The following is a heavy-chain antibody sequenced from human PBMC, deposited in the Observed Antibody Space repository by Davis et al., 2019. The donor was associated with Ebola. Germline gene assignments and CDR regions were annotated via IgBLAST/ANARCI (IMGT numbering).Heavy chain of an antibody. D-gene: IGHD6-19*01. Sequence: SETLSLTCTLSGGSIKTNYWSWIRQPPGKGLEWIGHVYYSGSTHYNPSLRSPVTMSVDTSKNQFSLKLFSVTAADTAVYYCARGAVTGEIYNWFDPWGQGTLVTVSS. CDR1: GGSIKTNY. CDR3: ARGAVTGEIYNWFDP. J-gene: IGHJ5*02. V-gene: IGHV4-59*01. CDR2: VYYSGST.